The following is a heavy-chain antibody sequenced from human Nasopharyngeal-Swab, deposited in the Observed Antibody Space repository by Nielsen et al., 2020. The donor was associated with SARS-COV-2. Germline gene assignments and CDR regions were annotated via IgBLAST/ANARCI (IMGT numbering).Heavy chain of an antibody. J-gene: IGHJ4*02. V-gene: IGHV3-21*01. Sequence: GGSLRLSCAASGFTFSSYSMNWVRQAPGKGLEWVSSISSSSSYIYCADSVKGRFTISRDNAKNSLYLQMNSLRAEDTAVYYCAREGPAYSSSWYTGRSFDYWGQGTLVTVSS. CDR1: GFTFSSYS. D-gene: IGHD6-13*01. CDR3: AREGPAYSSSWYTGRSFDY. CDR2: ISSSSSYI.